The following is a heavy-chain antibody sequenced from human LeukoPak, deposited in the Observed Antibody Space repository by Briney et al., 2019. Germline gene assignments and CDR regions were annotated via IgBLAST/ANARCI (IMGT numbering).Heavy chain of an antibody. Sequence: AGGSLRLSCAASGFTFSSYWMHWVRQAPGKGLVWVSRINSDGSSTSYADSVKGRFTISRDNAKNTLYLQMNSLRAEDTAVYYCARGTRVDYDILTGYFLFDYWGQGTLVTVSS. J-gene: IGHJ4*02. V-gene: IGHV3-74*01. CDR2: INSDGSST. CDR1: GFTFSSYW. CDR3: ARGTRVDYDILTGYFLFDY. D-gene: IGHD3-9*01.